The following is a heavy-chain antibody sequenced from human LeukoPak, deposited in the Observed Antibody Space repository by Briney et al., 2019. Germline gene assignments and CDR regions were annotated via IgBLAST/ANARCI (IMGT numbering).Heavy chain of an antibody. V-gene: IGHV3-48*03. J-gene: IGHJ4*02. CDR1: AFTFSSYE. CDR2: ITSSGCTI. CDR3: ARGRMMTTLFDY. D-gene: IGHD4-11*01. Sequence: PGGSLRLSCAASAFTFSSYETNWVRQAPRKGLEWVSYITSSGCTIYYADSVKGRFTISRDNAKNSLYLQMNSLRAEDTAVYYCARGRMMTTLFDYWGQGTLVTVSS.